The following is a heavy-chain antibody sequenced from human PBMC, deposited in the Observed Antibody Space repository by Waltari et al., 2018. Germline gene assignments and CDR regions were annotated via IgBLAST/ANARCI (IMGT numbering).Heavy chain of an antibody. CDR2: FDPEDGET. J-gene: IGHJ4*02. V-gene: IGHV1-24*01. CDR3: ATHGYIWGSYRSPYYFDY. Sequence: QVQLVQSGAEVKKPGASVKVSCKVSGYTLTELSMHWVRQAPGKGLEGMGGFDPEDGETISAQQFQGRVTMTEDTSTDTAYMELSSLRSEDTAVYYCATHGYIWGSYRSPYYFDYWGQGTLVTVSS. D-gene: IGHD3-16*02. CDR1: GYTLTELS.